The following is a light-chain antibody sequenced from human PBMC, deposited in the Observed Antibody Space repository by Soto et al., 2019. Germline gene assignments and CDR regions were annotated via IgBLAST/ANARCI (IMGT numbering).Light chain of an antibody. CDR3: QQSYTTPIT. V-gene: IGKV1-39*01. CDR1: QGISTY. J-gene: IGKJ5*01. CDR2: AAS. Sequence: QMTQSPSSLSASVGDRVTLTCRASQGISTYLNWYQQKPGKAPNLLVYAASSLQSGVPSRFTGSGSGTDFTLTISSLQPEDFATYFCQQSYTTPITFGQGTRLAIK.